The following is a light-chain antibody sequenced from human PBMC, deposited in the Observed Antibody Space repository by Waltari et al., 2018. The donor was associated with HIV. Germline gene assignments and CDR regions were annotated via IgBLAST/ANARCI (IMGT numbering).Light chain of an antibody. CDR3: GTKDYNVLLGL. J-gene: IGLJ1*01. Sequence: QPVLTQPPSVSASPGQNVTISCSGRGSHIAHHYVAWSPQFPGKGPSLLFYENDRRPSEVPGRFSASKSGPTATLDITGLQTGDEADYYCGTKDYNVLLGLFGTGTWVTVL. V-gene: IGLV1-51*02. CDR2: END. CDR1: GSHIAHHY.